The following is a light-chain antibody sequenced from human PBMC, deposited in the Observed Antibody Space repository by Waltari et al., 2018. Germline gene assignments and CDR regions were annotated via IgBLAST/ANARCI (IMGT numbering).Light chain of an antibody. V-gene: IGLV2-11*01. Sequence: QSALTQPRSVSGSPGQSVTISCTGTSSDSGGYNYVSWYQHHPGKPPKLIIYDVTKRPSGVPDRFSASKSDNTASLTISGLQAEDEADYYCCSYAGSITFWVFGGGTKLTVL. J-gene: IGLJ3*02. CDR1: SSDSGGYNY. CDR2: DVT. CDR3: CSYAGSITFWV.